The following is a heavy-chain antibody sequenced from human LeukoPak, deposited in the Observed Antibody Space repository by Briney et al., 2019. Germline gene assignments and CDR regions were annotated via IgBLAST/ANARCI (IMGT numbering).Heavy chain of an antibody. Sequence: SETLSLTCTVSGGSISSGYYYWDWIRQPPGKGLEWLGEISHSGTTTYNPSLRSRVTIAVDTSKNQFSLRLRSVTAADTAGYYCARGRVWRFLLDSRRESFDIWGQGTTITVSS. CDR3: ARGRVWRFLLDSRRESFDI. D-gene: IGHD3-16*01. CDR1: GGSISSGYYY. J-gene: IGHJ3*02. CDR2: ISHSGTT. V-gene: IGHV4-39*07.